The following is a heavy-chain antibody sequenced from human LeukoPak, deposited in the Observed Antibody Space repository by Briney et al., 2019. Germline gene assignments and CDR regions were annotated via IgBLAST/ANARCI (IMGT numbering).Heavy chain of an antibody. CDR3: ATGSMSLPSSFDY. CDR1: GYTFTDYY. Sequence: ASVKISCKVSGYTFTDYYMHWVQQAPGKGLEWMGLVDPEDGETIYAEKFQGRVTITADTSTDAAYMELSSLRSEDTAVYYCATGSMSLPSSFDYWGQGALVTVSS. D-gene: IGHD5/OR15-5a*01. CDR2: VDPEDGET. V-gene: IGHV1-69-2*01. J-gene: IGHJ4*02.